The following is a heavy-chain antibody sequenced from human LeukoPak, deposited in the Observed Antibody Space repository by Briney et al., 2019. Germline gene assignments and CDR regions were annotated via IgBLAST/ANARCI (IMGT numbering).Heavy chain of an antibody. J-gene: IGHJ4*02. CDR2: IYYSGST. CDR1: GGSISSSNYY. CDR3: ARRFPAHYFDY. D-gene: IGHD6-25*01. V-gene: IGHV4-39*01. Sequence: SETLSLTCNVSGGSISSSNYYWGWIRQPPGKGLEWILSIYYSGSTYYNSSLKSRVTISVDTSKNQFSLKLSSVTAADTAVYYCARRFPAHYFDYWGQGPLVTVSS.